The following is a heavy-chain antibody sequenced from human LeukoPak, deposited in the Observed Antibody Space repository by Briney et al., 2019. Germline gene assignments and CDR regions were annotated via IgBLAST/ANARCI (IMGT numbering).Heavy chain of an antibody. CDR1: GGSFSSYY. Sequence: SETLSLTCAVYGGSFSSYYWSWIRQPPGKGLEWIGYIYYSGSTNYNPSLKSRVTISLDTSKNQFSLRLSSVTAADTAVYYCARSEYSYGADAFDIWGQGTMVTVSS. D-gene: IGHD5-18*01. J-gene: IGHJ3*02. V-gene: IGHV4-59*01. CDR2: IYYSGST. CDR3: ARSEYSYGADAFDI.